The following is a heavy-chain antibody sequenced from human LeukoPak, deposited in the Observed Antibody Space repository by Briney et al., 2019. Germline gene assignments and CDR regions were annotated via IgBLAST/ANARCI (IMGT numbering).Heavy chain of an antibody. CDR1: GYTFTGYY. CDR3: ARDGSGSYWSGYYYYYGMDV. Sequence: ASVKVSCKASGYTFTGYYMHWVRQAPGQGLEWMGWNNPNSGGTNYAQKFQGRVTMTRDTSISTAYMELSRLRSDDTAVYYCARDGSGSYWSGYYYYYGMDVWGQGTTVTVSS. J-gene: IGHJ6*02. V-gene: IGHV1-2*02. CDR2: NNPNSGGT. D-gene: IGHD3-10*01.